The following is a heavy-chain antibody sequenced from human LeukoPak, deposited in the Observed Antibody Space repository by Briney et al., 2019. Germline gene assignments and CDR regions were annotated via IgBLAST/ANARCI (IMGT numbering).Heavy chain of an antibody. J-gene: IGHJ5*02. V-gene: IGHV4-59*01. CDR1: GGSISSYY. D-gene: IGHD4-23*01. CDR2: IHYSGST. CDR3: ARTVVTDGDWFDP. Sequence: SETLSLTCTVSGGSISSYYWSWIRQPPGKGLEWIGYIHYSGSTNYNPSLKSRVTISVDTSKNQFSLKLSSMTAADTAVYYCARTVVTDGDWFDPWGQGTLVTVSS.